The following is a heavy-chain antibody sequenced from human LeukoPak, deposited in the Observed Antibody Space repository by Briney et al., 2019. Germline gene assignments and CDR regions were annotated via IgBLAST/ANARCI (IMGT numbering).Heavy chain of an antibody. D-gene: IGHD3-10*01. Sequence: ASVKVSCKASRYTFTGYYMHWVRQAPGQGLEWMGWINPNSGGTNYAQKFQGRVTMTRDTSISTAYMELSRLGSDDTAVYYCARAPITMVRGVITGYYYYYMDVWGKGTTVTVSS. CDR2: INPNSGGT. V-gene: IGHV1-2*02. CDR3: ARAPITMVRGVITGYYYYYMDV. CDR1: RYTFTGYY. J-gene: IGHJ6*03.